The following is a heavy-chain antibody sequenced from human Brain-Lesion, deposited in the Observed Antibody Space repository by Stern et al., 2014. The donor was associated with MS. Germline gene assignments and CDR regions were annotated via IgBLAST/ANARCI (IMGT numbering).Heavy chain of an antibody. D-gene: IGHD3-10*01. CDR1: GFTFSNYW. V-gene: IGHV3-74*02. CDR3: ARGERWFDS. J-gene: IGHJ5*01. CDR2: VNNEGRRT. Sequence: EVPLVASGGGLVQPGGSLRLSCAASGFTFSNYWMHWVSQAPGKWLVWVSRVNNEGRRTSYADSVKGRFTMSRDNAKNTLYLQMNSLRVEDTAIYYCARGERWFDSWGQGTLVTVSS.